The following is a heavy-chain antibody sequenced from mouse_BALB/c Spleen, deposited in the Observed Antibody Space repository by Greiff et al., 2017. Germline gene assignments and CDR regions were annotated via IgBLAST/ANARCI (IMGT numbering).Heavy chain of an antibody. J-gene: IGHJ4*01. D-gene: IGHD1-1*01. V-gene: IGHV1S137*01. CDR2: ISTYYGDA. Sequence: QVQLQQSGAELVRPGVSVKISCKGSGYTFTDYAMHWVKQSHAKSLEWIGVISTYYGDASYNQKFKGKATMTVDKSSSTAYMELARLTSEDSAIYYCAREGITTVVATRGNAMDDWGQGTSVTVSS. CDR3: AREGITTVVATRGNAMDD. CDR1: GYTFTDYA.